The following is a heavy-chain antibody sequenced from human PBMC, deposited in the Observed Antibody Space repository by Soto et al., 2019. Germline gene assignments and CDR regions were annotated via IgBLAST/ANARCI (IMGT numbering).Heavy chain of an antibody. CDR1: GGTFSSYA. CDR3: ARDGDCISTSCYSDY. J-gene: IGHJ4*02. CDR2: IIPIFGTA. Sequence: QVQLVQSGAEVKKPGSSVKVSCKASGGTFSSYAISWVRQAPGQGLEWMGGIIPIFGTANYAQKFQGRVTITADEPTSTAYMELSSLRSEDTAVYYCARDGDCISTSCYSDYWGQGTLVTVSS. D-gene: IGHD2-2*01. V-gene: IGHV1-69*12.